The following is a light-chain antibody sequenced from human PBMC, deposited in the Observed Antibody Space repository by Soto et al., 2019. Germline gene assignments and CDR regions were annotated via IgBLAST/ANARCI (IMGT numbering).Light chain of an antibody. Sequence: DIQMTQSPSSLSASVGDRITITCRTSQSISSYLNGYQQKPGKAPKLLIYAASSLQSGVPSRFSGSGSGTDFTLTISSLQPEDFATYYCQQSYSTLWTFGQGTKV. CDR1: QSISSY. V-gene: IGKV1-39*01. CDR3: QQSYSTLWT. CDR2: AAS. J-gene: IGKJ1*01.